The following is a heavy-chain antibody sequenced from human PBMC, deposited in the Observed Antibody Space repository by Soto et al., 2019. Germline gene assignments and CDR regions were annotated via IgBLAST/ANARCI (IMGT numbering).Heavy chain of an antibody. J-gene: IGHJ5*02. CDR2: ISYDGSNK. D-gene: IGHD3-10*01. CDR3: ARDRGGVYWFDP. V-gene: IGHV3-30-3*01. Sequence: QVQLVESGGGVVQPGRSLRLSCAASGFTFSSYAMHWVRQAPGKGLEWVAVISYDGSNKYYADSVKGRFTISRDNSKNTLYLQMNSLRAEDTAVYYCARDRGGVYWFDPWGQGTLVTVSS. CDR1: GFTFSSYA.